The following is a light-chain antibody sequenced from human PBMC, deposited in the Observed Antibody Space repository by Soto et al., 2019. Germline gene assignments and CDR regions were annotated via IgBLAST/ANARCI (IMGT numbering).Light chain of an antibody. CDR2: DVS. V-gene: IGLV2-14*03. CDR3: SSYSTSTTPFV. CDR1: SSGVGDYNY. Sequence: QSALTQPASVSGPPGQSISISCAGTSSGVGDYNYVSWYQQHPGKAPKLLIYDVSNRPSGVSNRFSGSKSGNTASLTISGLQAEDEADYYCSSYSTSTTPFVFGTGTKVTVL. J-gene: IGLJ1*01.